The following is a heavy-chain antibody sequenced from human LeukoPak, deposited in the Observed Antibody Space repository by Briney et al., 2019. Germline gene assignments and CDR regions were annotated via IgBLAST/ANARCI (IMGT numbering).Heavy chain of an antibody. V-gene: IGHV4-59*06. D-gene: IGHD3-22*01. CDR3: ARASRDSSGYPITTYFDY. Sequence: SETLSLTCTVSGGSISSYYWSWIRQHPGKGLEWIGYIYYSGSTYYNPSLKSRVTISVDTSKNQFSLKLSSVTAADTAVYYCARASRDSSGYPITTYFDYWGQGTLVTVSS. CDR2: IYYSGST. CDR1: GGSISSYY. J-gene: IGHJ4*02.